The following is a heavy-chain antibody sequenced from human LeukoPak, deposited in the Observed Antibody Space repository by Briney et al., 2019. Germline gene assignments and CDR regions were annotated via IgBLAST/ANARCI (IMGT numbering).Heavy chain of an antibody. V-gene: IGHV4-59*08. D-gene: IGHD2-15*01. J-gene: IGHJ4*02. CDR2: IYYSGST. Sequence: SETLSLTCTVSGGSISSYYWSWIRQPPGKGLEWIRYIYYSGSTNYNPSLKSRVTISVDTSKNQFSLKLSSVTAADTAVYYCASQTVVAATWNYWGQGTLVTVSS. CDR1: GGSISSYY. CDR3: ASQTVVAATWNY.